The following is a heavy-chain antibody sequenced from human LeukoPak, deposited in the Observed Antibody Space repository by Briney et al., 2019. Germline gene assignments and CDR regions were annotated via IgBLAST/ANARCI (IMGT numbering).Heavy chain of an antibody. V-gene: IGHV3-7*01. Sequence: PGGSLRLSCVVSGFTFTNYWMGWVRQAPGKGLEWVGNIKPDGSDKYYMDSMKGRFTISRDNSENSLHLHMNSLRAEDTAVYYCARVGPQGADHYVDVLGKGTTVTISS. D-gene: IGHD3-16*01. J-gene: IGHJ6*03. CDR1: GFTFTNYW. CDR3: ARVGPQGADHYVDV. CDR2: IKPDGSDK.